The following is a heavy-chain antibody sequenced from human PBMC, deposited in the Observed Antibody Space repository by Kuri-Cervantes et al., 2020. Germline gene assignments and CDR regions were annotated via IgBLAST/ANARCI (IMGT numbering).Heavy chain of an antibody. J-gene: IGHJ6*03. CDR2: IYYSGST. V-gene: IGHV4-59*01. Sequence: SETLSLTCTVSGGSISSYYWSWIRQPPGKGLEWIGYIYYSGSTNYNPSLKSRVTISVDTSKNQFSLKLSSVTAADTAVYYCARMRGYCSGGSCYLRYYYYMDVWGKGTTVTVSS. D-gene: IGHD2-15*01. CDR1: GGSISSYY. CDR3: ARMRGYCSGGSCYLRYYYYMDV.